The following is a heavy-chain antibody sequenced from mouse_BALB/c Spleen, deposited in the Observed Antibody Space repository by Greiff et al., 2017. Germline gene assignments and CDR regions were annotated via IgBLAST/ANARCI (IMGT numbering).Heavy chain of an antibody. CDR1: GYTFSSYW. V-gene: IGHV1-9*01. Sequence: VKLQESGAELMKPGASVKISCKATGYTFSSYWIEWVKQRPGHGLEWIGEILPGSGSTNYNEKFKGKATFTADTSSNTAYMQLSSLTSEDSAVYYCARRLDDYDGEYYAMDYWGQGTSVTVSS. D-gene: IGHD2-4*01. CDR2: ILPGSGST. CDR3: ARRLDDYDGEYYAMDY. J-gene: IGHJ4*01.